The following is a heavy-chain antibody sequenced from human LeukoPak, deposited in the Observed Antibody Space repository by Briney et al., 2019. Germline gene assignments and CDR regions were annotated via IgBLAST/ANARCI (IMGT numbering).Heavy chain of an antibody. CDR3: ARLSAGFNSSYWFDP. CDR2: IYSSGRT. D-gene: IGHD2/OR15-2a*01. Sequence: SETLSLTCTVSGGSISSYYWTWIRQPPGKGLEWIGYIYSSGRTNYNPSLKSQVTMSVDTSKIQFSLKVISVTAADTAVYYCARLSAGFNSSYWFDPWGQGTLVTVSS. V-gene: IGHV4-4*09. CDR1: GGSISSYY. J-gene: IGHJ5*02.